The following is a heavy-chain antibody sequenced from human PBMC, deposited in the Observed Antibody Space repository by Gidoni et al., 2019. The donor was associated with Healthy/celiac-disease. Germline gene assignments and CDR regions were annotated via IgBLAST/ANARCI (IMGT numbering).Heavy chain of an antibody. CDR1: GASVPSNSAA. Sequence: QLPLQQSGPGLAQPSPTLSRTCAISGASVPSNSAALNWIRQSPSRGLAWLGRTYYRSKWYNDYAVSVKSRITINPDTAKNQFSLQLNSVTPEDTAVYYCAREGPNIFDYWGQGTLVTVSS. V-gene: IGHV6-1*01. D-gene: IGHD7-27*01. CDR2: TYYRSKWYN. CDR3: AREGPNIFDY. J-gene: IGHJ4*02.